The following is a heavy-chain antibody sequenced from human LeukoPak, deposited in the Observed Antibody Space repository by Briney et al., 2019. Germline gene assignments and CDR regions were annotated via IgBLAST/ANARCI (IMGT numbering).Heavy chain of an antibody. CDR1: GFTFSSYW. D-gene: IGHD6-6*01. CDR3: AREYSSSSGRAFDI. V-gene: IGHV3-74*01. Sequence: GGSLRLSCAASGFTFSSYWMHWVRQAPGKGLVWVSRIISNENSATYADSVKGRFAISRDNAKSSLYLQMNSLRAEDTAVYYCAREYSSSSGRAFDIWGQGTMVTVSS. J-gene: IGHJ3*02. CDR2: IISNENSA.